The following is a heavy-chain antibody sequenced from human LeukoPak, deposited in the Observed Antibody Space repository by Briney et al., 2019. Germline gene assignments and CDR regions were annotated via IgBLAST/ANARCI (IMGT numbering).Heavy chain of an antibody. Sequence: GASVKVSCKASGYTFTSYGISWVRQAPGQGLEWMGWISVYNGDTNYAQKLQGRVTMTTDTSTSTAYMELRSLRSDDTAVYYCARVGRGWGTYSNWFDPWGQGTLVTVSS. V-gene: IGHV1-18*01. J-gene: IGHJ5*02. CDR3: ARVGRGWGTYSNWFDP. CDR2: ISVYNGDT. CDR1: GYTFTSYG. D-gene: IGHD3-16*01.